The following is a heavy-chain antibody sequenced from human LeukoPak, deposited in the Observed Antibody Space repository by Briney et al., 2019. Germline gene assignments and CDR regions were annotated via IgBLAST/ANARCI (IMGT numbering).Heavy chain of an antibody. J-gene: IGHJ4*02. Sequence: PGGSLRLSCAASGFTFSSYAMHWVRQAPGKGLEWVAVISYDGSNKYYADSVKGRFTISRDNSKNTLYLQMNSLRAEDTAVYYCARDGGYYYDSSGPLGYFDYWGQGTLVTVSS. CDR2: ISYDGSNK. CDR3: ARDGGYYYDSSGPLGYFDY. D-gene: IGHD3-22*01. CDR1: GFTFSSYA. V-gene: IGHV3-30-3*01.